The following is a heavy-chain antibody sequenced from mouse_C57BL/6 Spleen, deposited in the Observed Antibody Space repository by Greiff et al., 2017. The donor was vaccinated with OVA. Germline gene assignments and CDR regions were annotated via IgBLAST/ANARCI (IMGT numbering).Heavy chain of an antibody. D-gene: IGHD1-1*01. CDR1: GYTFTSYW. V-gene: IGHV1-59*01. CDR3: ARFYGRLFDY. CDR2: IDPSDSYT. Sequence: QVQLQQPGAELVRPGTSVKLSCKASGYTFTSYWMHWVKQRPGQGLEWIGVIDPSDSYTNYNQKFKGKATLTVDTSSSTAYMQLSSLTSEDSAVYYCARFYGRLFDYWGQGTTLTVSS. J-gene: IGHJ2*01.